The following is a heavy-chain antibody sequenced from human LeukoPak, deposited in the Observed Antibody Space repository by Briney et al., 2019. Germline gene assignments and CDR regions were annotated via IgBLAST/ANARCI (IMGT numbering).Heavy chain of an antibody. CDR2: ISSSSSYT. D-gene: IGHD3-10*01. V-gene: IGHV3-11*06. CDR3: ARFTSRVWFGELYSDY. J-gene: IGHJ4*02. Sequence: GGSLRLSCAASGFTFSDYYMSWIRQAPGKGLEWVSYISSSSSYTNYADSVKGRFTISRDNAKNSPYLQMNSLRAEDTAVYYCARFTSRVWFGELYSDYWGQGTLVTVPS. CDR1: GFTFSDYY.